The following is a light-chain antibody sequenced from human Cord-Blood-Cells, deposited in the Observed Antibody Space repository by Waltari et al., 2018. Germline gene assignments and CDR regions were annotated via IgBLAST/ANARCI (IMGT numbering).Light chain of an antibody. CDR2: GKN. V-gene: IGLV3-19*01. J-gene: IGLJ1*01. CDR1: SLRSYY. CDR3: NSRDSSGNHYV. Sequence: SSELTQDPAVSVALGQTVRITCQADSLRSYYASWYQQKPGHAPVLVIYGKNNRPSGIPDRFAGCSSGNTASLTITGAQAEDEADYYCNSRDSSGNHYVFGTGTKVTVL.